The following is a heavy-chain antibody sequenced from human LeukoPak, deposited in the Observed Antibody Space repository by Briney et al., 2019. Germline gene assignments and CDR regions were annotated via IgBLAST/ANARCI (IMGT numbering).Heavy chain of an antibody. CDR2: ISGSGGSA. Sequence: PGGSLRLSCAASGFTFSSYAMSWVRQAPGKGLEWVSAISGSGGSAYYADSVKGRFTISRDNSKNTLYLQMNSLRAEDTAVYYCAKDGQFITISPFDPWGQGTLVTVSS. V-gene: IGHV3-23*01. J-gene: IGHJ5*02. CDR1: GFTFSSYA. D-gene: IGHD3-3*01. CDR3: AKDGQFITISPFDP.